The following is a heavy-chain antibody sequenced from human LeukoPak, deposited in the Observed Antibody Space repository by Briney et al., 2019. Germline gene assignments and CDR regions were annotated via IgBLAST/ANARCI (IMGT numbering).Heavy chain of an antibody. Sequence: AGGSLRLSCAASGFTFDDYGMSWVRQAPGKGLEWVSGINWNGGSTGYADSVKGRFTISRDNAKNSLYLQMNSLRAEDTALYYCARDGSHDSSGYGAFDIWGQGTMVTVSS. J-gene: IGHJ3*02. D-gene: IGHD3-22*01. CDR3: ARDGSHDSSGYGAFDI. CDR2: INWNGGST. V-gene: IGHV3-20*04. CDR1: GFTFDDYG.